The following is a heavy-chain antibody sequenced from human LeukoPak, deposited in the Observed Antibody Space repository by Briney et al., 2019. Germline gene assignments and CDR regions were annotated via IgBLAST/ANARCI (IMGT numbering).Heavy chain of an antibody. CDR1: GGSISSTSYY. CDR3: ARRVGYDSNFDY. V-gene: IGHV4-39*01. D-gene: IGHD5-12*01. J-gene: IGHJ4*02. CDR2: VSYTVNT. Sequence: SETLSLTCTVSGGSISSTSYYWGWIRQPPGKGLEWIGSVSYTVNTYFNPSLKSRVTISVDTSKNQFSLKLSSVTAADTAVYYCARRVGYDSNFDYWGQGTLVTVSS.